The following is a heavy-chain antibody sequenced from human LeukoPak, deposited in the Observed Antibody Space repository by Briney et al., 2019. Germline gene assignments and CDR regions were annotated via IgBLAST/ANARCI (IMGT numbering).Heavy chain of an antibody. J-gene: IGHJ4*02. CDR1: GGSISSGGYF. Sequence: SETLSLTCTVSGGSISSGGYFWNWIRQLPGKGLEWIGYIYSSGSTYNPPLKSRVIISLDTSKNQFSLKLNSVTAADTAVYYCARGGKKTAMVTSWGQGTLVTVPS. V-gene: IGHV4-31*03. CDR2: IYSSGST. CDR3: ARGGKKTAMVTS. D-gene: IGHD5-18*01.